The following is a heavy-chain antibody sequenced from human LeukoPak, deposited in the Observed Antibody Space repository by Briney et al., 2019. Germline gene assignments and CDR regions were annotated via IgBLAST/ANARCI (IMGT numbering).Heavy chain of an antibody. CDR3: ARGSGNDYYGSGPIDKWFDP. D-gene: IGHD3-10*01. V-gene: IGHV4-4*02. CDR1: GDSISSSIW. Sequence: PSGTLSLTCAVSGDSISSSIWWSWVRHPPGQGLEWIGEIHHSGSTNYNPYLKSRVTISVDKSNNQFSLKVNSVTAADTAVYYCARGSGNDYYGSGPIDKWFDPWGQGTLVTVSS. CDR2: IHHSGST. J-gene: IGHJ5*02.